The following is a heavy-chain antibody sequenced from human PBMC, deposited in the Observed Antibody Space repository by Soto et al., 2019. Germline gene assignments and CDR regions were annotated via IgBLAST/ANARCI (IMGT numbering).Heavy chain of an antibody. CDR3: ARGLDYGDYQNNFDY. V-gene: IGHV3-11*05. Sequence: PGGSLRLSCAASGFTFSDYYMSWIRQAPGKGLEWVSYISSSSSYTNYADSVKGRFTISRDNAKNSLYLQMNSLRAEDTAVYYCARGLDYGDYQNNFDYWGQGTLVTVSS. CDR2: ISSSSSYT. D-gene: IGHD4-17*01. J-gene: IGHJ4*02. CDR1: GFTFSDYY.